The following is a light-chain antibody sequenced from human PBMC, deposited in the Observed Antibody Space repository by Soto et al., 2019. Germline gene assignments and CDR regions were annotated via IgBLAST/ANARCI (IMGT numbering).Light chain of an antibody. CDR3: QQYFSTPWT. CDR1: QSLLYSSNNKNY. J-gene: IGKJ1*01. Sequence: DIVMTQSPDSLAVSLGERATINCKSSQSLLYSSNNKNYLAWFQQKPGQPPKLLTYWASTRESGVPDRFSGSGSEQDVTRTVGSLQVEEAAVYYCQQYFSTPWTVGQGTRVDIK. V-gene: IGKV4-1*01. CDR2: WAS.